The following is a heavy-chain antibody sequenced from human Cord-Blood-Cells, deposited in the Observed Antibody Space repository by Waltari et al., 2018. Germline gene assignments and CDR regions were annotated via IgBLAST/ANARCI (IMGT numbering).Heavy chain of an antibody. CDR1: A. Sequence: AMSWVRQAPGKGLEWVSAISGSGGSTYYADSVKGRFTISRDNSKNTLYLQMNSLRAEDTAVYYCAKSSSGYRVDAFDIWGQGTMVTVSS. CDR3: AKSSSGYRVDAFDI. CDR2: ISGSGGST. D-gene: IGHD5-12*01. J-gene: IGHJ3*02. V-gene: IGHV3-23*01.